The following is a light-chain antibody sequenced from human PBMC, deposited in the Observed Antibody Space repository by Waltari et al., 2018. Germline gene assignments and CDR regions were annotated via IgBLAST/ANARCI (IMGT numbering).Light chain of an antibody. CDR1: QGISNS. CDR2: AAS. Sequence: DIQMTQSPSSLSASVGDRVTITCRASQGISNSLAWYQQKPGKAPKLLLYAASRLESGVPSRFSGSGSGTDHTLTISSLQPEDFATYYCQQYYSTPPATFGQGTKLEIK. J-gene: IGKJ2*01. CDR3: QQYYSTPPAT. V-gene: IGKV1-NL1*01.